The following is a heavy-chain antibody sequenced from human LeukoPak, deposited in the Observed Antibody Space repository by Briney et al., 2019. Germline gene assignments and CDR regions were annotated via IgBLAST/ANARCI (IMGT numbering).Heavy chain of an antibody. CDR3: ARDAAGPLAISGLNTNWFDP. CDR1: GGSISSGGYY. Sequence: PSETLSLTCTVSGGSISSGGYYWRWIRQHPGKGLEWIGYIYYSGSTYYNPSLKSRVTISVDTSKNQFSLKLSSVTAADTAVYYCARDAAGPLAISGLNTNWFDPWGQGTLVTVSS. V-gene: IGHV4-31*03. J-gene: IGHJ5*02. D-gene: IGHD3-22*01. CDR2: IYYSGST.